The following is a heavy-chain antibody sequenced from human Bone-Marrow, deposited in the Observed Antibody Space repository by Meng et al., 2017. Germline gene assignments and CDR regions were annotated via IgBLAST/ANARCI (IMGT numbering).Heavy chain of an antibody. CDR2: INIYNGIT. V-gene: IGHV1-18*04. CDR3: ATRGNPYLDR. CDR1: DYTLTSDG. J-gene: IGHJ4*02. Sequence: QGQVGQSGAEVKKPGASVKVSCKVSDYTLTSDGFSWVRQAPGQGLQWMGWINIYNGITNYGRNFQGRVTLTTDTSTSTGYMELSSLTSDDTAVYYCATRGNPYLDRWGQGTLVTVSS.